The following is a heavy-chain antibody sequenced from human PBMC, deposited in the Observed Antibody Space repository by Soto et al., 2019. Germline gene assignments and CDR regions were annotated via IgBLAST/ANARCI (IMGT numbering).Heavy chain of an antibody. V-gene: IGHV3-7*01. J-gene: IGHJ4*02. CDR2: MKPDGSQI. CDR1: GFIFSNYW. CDR3: SKDFQGSLKYHFDD. Sequence: SGGSLRLSCVASGFIFSNYWMSWVRQAPGKGLEWVANMKPDGSQIYYVESVKGRFTISRDNAENSLYLQMNSLRAEDTAVYYYSKDFQGSLKYHFDDWGQGTLVTVSS. D-gene: IGHD3-10*01.